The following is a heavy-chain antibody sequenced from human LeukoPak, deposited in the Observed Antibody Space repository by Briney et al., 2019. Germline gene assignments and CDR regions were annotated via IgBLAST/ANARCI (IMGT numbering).Heavy chain of an antibody. Sequence: SVKVSCKASGGTFSSYAISWVRQAPGQGPEWMGGIIPIFGTANYAQKFQGRVTMTTDTSTSTAYMELRSLRSDDTAVYYCARDGYGSGKGYFDYWGQGTLVTVSS. V-gene: IGHV1-69*05. CDR3: ARDGYGSGKGYFDY. J-gene: IGHJ4*02. CDR2: IIPIFGTA. CDR1: GGTFSSYA. D-gene: IGHD3-10*01.